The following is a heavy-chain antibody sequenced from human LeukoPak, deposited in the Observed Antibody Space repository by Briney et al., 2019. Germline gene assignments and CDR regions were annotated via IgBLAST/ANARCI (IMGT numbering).Heavy chain of an antibody. CDR1: GFTFSDYY. J-gene: IGHJ4*02. CDR2: ISSSSSYT. D-gene: IGHD6-19*01. CDR3: ARDQYSSGWWGIDY. V-gene: IGHV3-11*06. Sequence: GGSLRLSGAASGFTFSDYYMSWIRQAPGKGLEWVSYISSSSSYTNYVDSVKGRFTISRDNAKNSLYLQMNSLRAEDTAVYYCARDQYSSGWWGIDYWGQGTLVTVSS.